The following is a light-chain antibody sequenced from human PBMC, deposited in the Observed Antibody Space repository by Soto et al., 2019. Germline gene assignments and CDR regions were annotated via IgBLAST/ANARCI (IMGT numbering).Light chain of an antibody. J-gene: IGKJ1*01. CDR2: DVS. V-gene: IGKV1-5*01. CDR1: QTINNR. CDR3: QQYNNWPPET. Sequence: EIRMTQSPATLSASVGDRVTIPCRAGQTINNRLAWYQQKPGRAANLLIYDVSTLESGVPSRFSGSGSGTEFTLTISSLQSEDYGVYYCQQYNNWPPETFGQGTKVDIK.